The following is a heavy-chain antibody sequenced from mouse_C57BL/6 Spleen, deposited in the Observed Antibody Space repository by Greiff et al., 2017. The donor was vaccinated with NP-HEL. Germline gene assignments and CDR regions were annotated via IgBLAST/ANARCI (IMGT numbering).Heavy chain of an antibody. Sequence: EVKVVESEGGLVQPGSSMKLSCTASGFTFSDYYMAWVRQVPEKGLEWVANINYDGSSTYYLDSLKSRFIISRDNAKNILYLQMSSLKSEDTATYYCARDGEDGNYFYAMDYWGQGTSVTVSS. V-gene: IGHV5-16*01. CDR3: ARDGEDGNYFYAMDY. CDR1: GFTFSDYY. D-gene: IGHD2-1*01. CDR2: INYDGSST. J-gene: IGHJ4*01.